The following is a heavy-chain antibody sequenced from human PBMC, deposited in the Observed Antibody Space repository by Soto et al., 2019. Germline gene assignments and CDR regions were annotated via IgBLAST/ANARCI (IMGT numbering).Heavy chain of an antibody. Sequence: PGGSLRLSCTTSGFTFGDYAPSWVRQAPGKGLEWVGFIRRNAYGGTTDYAASVKGRSTISRDDSKSIAYLQMNSLRTEDTALYYCTRASSLDFDFWGQGTLVTVSS. V-gene: IGHV3-49*04. CDR2: IRRNAYGGTT. CDR1: GFTFGDYA. D-gene: IGHD3-16*01. J-gene: IGHJ4*02. CDR3: TRASSLDFDF.